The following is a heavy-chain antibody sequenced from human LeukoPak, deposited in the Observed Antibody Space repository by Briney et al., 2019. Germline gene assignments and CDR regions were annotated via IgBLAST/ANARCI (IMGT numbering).Heavy chain of an antibody. V-gene: IGHV3-21*01. CDR2: ISSSSSYI. Sequence: GGSLRLSCAAPGFTFSSYSMNWVRQAPGKGLEWVSSISSSSSYIYYADSVKGRFTISRDNAKNSLYLQMNSLRAEDTAVYYCARDPYSGAYYEGYYYYYMDVWGKGTTVTVSS. D-gene: IGHD1-26*01. J-gene: IGHJ6*03. CDR3: ARDPYSGAYYEGYYYYYMDV. CDR1: GFTFSSYS.